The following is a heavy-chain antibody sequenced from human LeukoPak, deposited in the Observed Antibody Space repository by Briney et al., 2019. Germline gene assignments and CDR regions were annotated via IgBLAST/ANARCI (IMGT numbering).Heavy chain of an antibody. CDR2: IYHSGST. CDR3: ARLDIVVVPAAIGIHDAFDI. J-gene: IGHJ3*02. Sequence: SETLSRTCAVSGYSISSGYYWGWIRQPPGKGLEWIGSIYHSGSTYYNPSLKSRVTISVDTSKNKFSLKLSSVTAADTAVYYCARLDIVVVPAAIGIHDAFDIWGQGTMVTVSS. D-gene: IGHD2-2*02. V-gene: IGHV4-38-2*01. CDR1: GYSISSGYY.